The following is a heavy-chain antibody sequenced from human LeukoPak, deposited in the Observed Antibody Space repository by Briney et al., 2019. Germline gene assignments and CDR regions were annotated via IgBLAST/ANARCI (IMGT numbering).Heavy chain of an antibody. CDR1: GFTFSSYA. CDR3: ARMSHDSSGYHAFDI. Sequence: GGSLRLSCAASGFTFSSYAMHWVRQAPGKGLEWVANIKQDGSEKYYVDSVKGRFTISRDNAKNSLYLQMNSLRAEDTAVYYCARMSHDSSGYHAFDIWGQGTMVTVSS. J-gene: IGHJ3*02. D-gene: IGHD3-22*01. CDR2: IKQDGSEK. V-gene: IGHV3-7*03.